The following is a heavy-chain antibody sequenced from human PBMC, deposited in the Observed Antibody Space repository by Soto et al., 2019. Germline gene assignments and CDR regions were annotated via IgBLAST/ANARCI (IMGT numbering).Heavy chain of an antibody. CDR2: INYSGST. J-gene: IGHJ6*02. CDR1: GESFSNHY. Sequence: SEALSLTCAVYGESFSNHYWTWIRQSPGKGLEWVGEINYSGSTRYNWSLGSRVTISVDTSKNQFSLMVTSVTAEDTAVYYCARGVVYRDVGLAYGMDVWGQGTTVTVSS. D-gene: IGHD3-22*01. CDR3: ARGVVYRDVGLAYGMDV. V-gene: IGHV4-34*01.